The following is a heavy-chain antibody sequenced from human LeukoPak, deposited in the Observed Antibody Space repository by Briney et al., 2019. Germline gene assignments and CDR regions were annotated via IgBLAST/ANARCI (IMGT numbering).Heavy chain of an antibody. J-gene: IGHJ6*02. V-gene: IGHV6-1*01. Sequence: SQTLSLTCAISGDSVSSNSAAWNWIRQSPSRGLEWLGRTYYRSKWYNDYAVSVKSRITINPDTSKNQFSLQLNSVTPEDTAVYYCERDSHYSSSWDYYYYGMDVWGQGTTVTVSS. CDR1: GDSVSSNSAA. D-gene: IGHD6-13*01. CDR3: ERDSHYSSSWDYYYYGMDV. CDR2: TYYRSKWYN.